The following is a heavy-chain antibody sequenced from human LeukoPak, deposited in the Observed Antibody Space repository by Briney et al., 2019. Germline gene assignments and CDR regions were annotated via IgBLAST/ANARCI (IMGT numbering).Heavy chain of an antibody. D-gene: IGHD3-10*01. V-gene: IGHV3-23*01. Sequence: GGSLRLSCAASGFTFSSYAMSWVRQAPGKGLEWVSAISGSGGSTYYADSVRGRFTISRDNSKNTLYLQMNSLRAEDTAVHYCAKDPRGVNNWFDPWGQGTLVTVSS. CDR2: ISGSGGST. J-gene: IGHJ5*02. CDR3: AKDPRGVNNWFDP. CDR1: GFTFSSYA.